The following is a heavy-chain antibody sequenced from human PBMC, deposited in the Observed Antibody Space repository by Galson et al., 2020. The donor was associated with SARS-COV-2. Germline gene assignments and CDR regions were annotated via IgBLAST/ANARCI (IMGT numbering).Heavy chain of an antibody. V-gene: IGHV3-23*03. D-gene: IGHD5-18*01. CDR2: IYSGGST. CDR3: AKEGSYVTLGFDY. Sequence: GGSLRLSCAAAGFTFSSYAMSWVRQAPGKGLEWVSVIYSGGSTYYADSVKGRFTISRDNSKNTLYLQMNSLRAEDTAVYYCAKEGSYVTLGFDYWGQGTLVTVSS. CDR1: GFTFSSYA. J-gene: IGHJ4*02.